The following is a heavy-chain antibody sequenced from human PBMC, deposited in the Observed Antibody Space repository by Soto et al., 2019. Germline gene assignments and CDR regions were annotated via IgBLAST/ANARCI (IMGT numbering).Heavy chain of an antibody. CDR1: GGSFSGYY. CDR2: INHSGST. CDR3: ASCSMVTTSDDAFDI. Sequence: QVQLQQWGAGLLKPSETLSLTCAVYGGSFSGYYWSWIRQPPGKGLEWIGEINHSGSTNYNPSLNSRVTISVDTSKHQFSLQLSSVTAADTAVYYCASCSMVTTSDDAFDIWGQGTMVTVSS. J-gene: IGHJ3*02. D-gene: IGHD4-17*01. V-gene: IGHV4-34*01.